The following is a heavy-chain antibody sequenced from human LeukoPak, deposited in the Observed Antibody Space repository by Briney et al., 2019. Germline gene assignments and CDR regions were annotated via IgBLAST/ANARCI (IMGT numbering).Heavy chain of an antibody. V-gene: IGHV1-18*01. Sequence: ASVKVSCKASGYTFTSYGISWVRQAPGQGLEWMGWISAYNGNTNYAQKLQGRVTMTTDTSTSTAYMELRSLRSDDTAVYYRARDTNGDYYGSGSYSYWGQGTLVTVSS. J-gene: IGHJ4*02. CDR3: ARDTNGDYYGSGSYSY. CDR1: GYTFTSYG. D-gene: IGHD3-10*01. CDR2: ISAYNGNT.